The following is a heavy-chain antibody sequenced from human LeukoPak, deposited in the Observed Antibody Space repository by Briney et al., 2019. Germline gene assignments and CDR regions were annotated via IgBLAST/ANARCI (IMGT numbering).Heavy chain of an antibody. V-gene: IGHV3-23*01. D-gene: IGHD2-8*01. CDR3: AKVGSLVYAIYYYYYMDV. CDR2: ISGSGGST. Sequence: PGGSLRLSCAASGFTFSSYAMSWVRQAPGKGLEWVSAISGSGGSTYYADSVKGRFTISRDNPKNTLYLQMNSLRAEDTAVYYCAKVGSLVYAIYYYYYMDVWGKGTTVTVSS. J-gene: IGHJ6*03. CDR1: GFTFSSYA.